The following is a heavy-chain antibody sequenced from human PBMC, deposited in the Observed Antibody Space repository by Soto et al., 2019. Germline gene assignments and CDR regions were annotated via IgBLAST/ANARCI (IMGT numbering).Heavy chain of an antibody. Sequence: ASETLSLTCAVSGGSISSGGYSWSWIRQPPGKGLEWIGYMYHSGSTNYNPSPRSRVSMSVDKSNNEFSLSLTSVTAADTAVYYCATLPPRIVVVFTEMPTWGQGILVTVSS. CDR2: MYHSGST. J-gene: IGHJ5*02. CDR1: GGSISSGGYS. CDR3: ATLPPRIVVVFTEMPT. D-gene: IGHD2-21*01. V-gene: IGHV4-30-2*01.